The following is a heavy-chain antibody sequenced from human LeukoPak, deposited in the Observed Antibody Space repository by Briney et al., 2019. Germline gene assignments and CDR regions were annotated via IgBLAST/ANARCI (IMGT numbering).Heavy chain of an antibody. J-gene: IGHJ5*02. CDR1: GFTFSSYS. CDR2: ISTSSNYI. V-gene: IGHV3-21*01. D-gene: IGHD6-6*01. CDR3: ARELYSSSPRWFDP. Sequence: GGSLRLSCAASGFTFSSYSMNWVRQAPGKGLEWVSFISTSSNYIYYADSVKGRFTISRDNAKNSLYLQMNSLRAEDTAVYYCARELYSSSPRWFDPWGQGTLVTVSS.